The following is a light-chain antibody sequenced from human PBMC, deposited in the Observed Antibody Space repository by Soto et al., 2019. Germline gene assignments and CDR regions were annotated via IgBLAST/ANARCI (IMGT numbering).Light chain of an antibody. Sequence: EIVLTQSPATLSSSPGERATLSCRASQSVSSYLAWYQQKPGQAPRLLIYDASNRATGIPARFSGSGSGTDFTLTISSLEPEDFAGYYCQQRSNWLTFGGGTKVEIK. J-gene: IGKJ4*01. CDR2: DAS. CDR3: QQRSNWLT. V-gene: IGKV3-11*01. CDR1: QSVSSY.